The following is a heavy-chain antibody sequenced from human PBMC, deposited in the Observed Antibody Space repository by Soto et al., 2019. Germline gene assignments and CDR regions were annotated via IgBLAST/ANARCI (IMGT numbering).Heavy chain of an antibody. CDR2: TSYDGSTT. Sequence: QVQLVESGGGVVQPGTSLRLSCVGSGFTFRSFVIHWVRQAPGKGLEWVALTSYDGSTTYYDDSVKGRFTTSRDKSRNTVDLQMDSPRLDTTALYYGARWGTTGGLDVWGQGTLVCVSS. J-gene: IGHJ4*02. V-gene: IGHV3-30*19. CDR3: ARWGTTGGLDV. CDR1: GFTFRSFV. D-gene: IGHD3-16*01.